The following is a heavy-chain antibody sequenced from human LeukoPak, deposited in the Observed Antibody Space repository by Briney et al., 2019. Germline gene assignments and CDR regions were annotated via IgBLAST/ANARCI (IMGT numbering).Heavy chain of an antibody. CDR3: ARGVYSGSYLRIYFDY. D-gene: IGHD1-26*01. Sequence: KSSETLSLTCTVSGGSISSYYWSWIRQPPGKGLEWIGYIYYSGSTNYNPSLKSRVTISVDTSKNQFSLKLSSVTAADTAVYYCARGVYSGSYLRIYFDYWGQGTLVTVSS. CDR1: GGSISSYY. CDR2: IYYSGST. V-gene: IGHV4-59*01. J-gene: IGHJ4*02.